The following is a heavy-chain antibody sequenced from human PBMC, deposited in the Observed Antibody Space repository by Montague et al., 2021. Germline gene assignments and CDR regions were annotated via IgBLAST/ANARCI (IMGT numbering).Heavy chain of an antibody. CDR2: IYGSGTT. Sequence: SETLSLTCTVTGGSISEFYWSWIRQSPEKGLEWIGYIYGSGTTNYNPSLKSRVTISADTSMNQFSLNLRSVTAADTAVYFCARRLGIRVPFDYWGQGTLVTVSS. V-gene: IGHV4-59*08. D-gene: IGHD7-27*01. CDR1: GGSISEFY. J-gene: IGHJ4*02. CDR3: ARRLGIRVPFDY.